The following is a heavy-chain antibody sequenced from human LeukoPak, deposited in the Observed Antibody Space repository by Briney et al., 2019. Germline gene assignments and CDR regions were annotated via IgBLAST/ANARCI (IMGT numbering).Heavy chain of an antibody. Sequence: GGSLRLSCAASGFTFSSYAMHWVRQAPGKGLEWVAVISYDGSNKYYADSVKGRFTISRDNSKNTLYLQMNSLRAEDAAVYYCARDFGLNRDYWGQGTLVTVSS. J-gene: IGHJ4*02. D-gene: IGHD3-3*01. CDR1: GFTFSSYA. CDR3: ARDFGLNRDY. CDR2: ISYDGSNK. V-gene: IGHV3-30-3*01.